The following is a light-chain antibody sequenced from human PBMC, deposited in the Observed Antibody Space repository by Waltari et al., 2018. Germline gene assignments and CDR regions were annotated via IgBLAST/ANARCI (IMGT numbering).Light chain of an antibody. CDR3: NSRDSSGNPYV. CDR1: SLRTDY. V-gene: IGLV3-19*01. J-gene: IGLJ1*01. CDR2: GKN. Sequence: SSELTQDPAVSVALGQTVRNQCQGDSLRTDYANWYQQKPGQAPVLVIYGKNNRPSGIPDRLSASSSGNTASLTIAGAQAEDEADYYCNSRDSSGNPYVFGSGTKVTVL.